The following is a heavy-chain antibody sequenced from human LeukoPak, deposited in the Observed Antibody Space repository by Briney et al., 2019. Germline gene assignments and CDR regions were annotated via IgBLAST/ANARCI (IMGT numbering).Heavy chain of an antibody. V-gene: IGHV1-24*01. CDR1: GYTLTELS. J-gene: IGHJ3*02. D-gene: IGHD3-22*01. CDR2: FDPEDGET. CDR3: ATGGGAGYYYDSSGSLVGAFDI. Sequence: ASVKVSCKVSGYTLTELSMHWVRQAPGKGLEWMGGFDPEDGETIYAQKFQGRVTMTEDTSTDTAYMELSSLRSEDTAVYYCATGGGAGYYYDSSGSLVGAFDIWGQGTMVTASS.